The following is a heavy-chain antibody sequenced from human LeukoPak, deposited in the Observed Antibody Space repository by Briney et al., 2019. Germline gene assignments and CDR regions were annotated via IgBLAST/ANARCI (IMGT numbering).Heavy chain of an antibody. CDR1: GGSISSYY. CDR3: AFTGYDSSGYYPFDY. Sequence: SETLSLTCTVSGGSISSYYWSWTRQPAGKGLEWIGRIYTSGSTNYNPSLKSRVTMSVDTSKNQFSLKLSSVTAADTAVYYCAFTGYDSSGYYPFDYWGQGTLVTVSS. CDR2: IYTSGST. V-gene: IGHV4-4*07. D-gene: IGHD3-22*01. J-gene: IGHJ4*02.